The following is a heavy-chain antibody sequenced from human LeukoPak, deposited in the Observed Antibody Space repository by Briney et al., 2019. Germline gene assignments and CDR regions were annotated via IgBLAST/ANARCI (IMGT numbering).Heavy chain of an antibody. CDR3: ARGGGYGSGFGS. CDR2: ISYSGTT. Sequence: SETLSLTCTVSGGSISSYYWSWIRQAPGEGLEGIGYISYSGTTNYNPSLNSRVTISVDKSKNQFSLKLSSVTAADTAVYYCARGGGYGSGFGSWGQGTLVTVSS. J-gene: IGHJ4*02. V-gene: IGHV4-59*01. CDR1: GGSISSYY. D-gene: IGHD3-10*01.